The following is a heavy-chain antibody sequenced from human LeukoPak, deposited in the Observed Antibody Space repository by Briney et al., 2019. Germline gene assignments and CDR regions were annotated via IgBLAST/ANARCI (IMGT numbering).Heavy chain of an antibody. CDR3: ARARYSGSYRGDY. J-gene: IGHJ4*02. CDR1: GYTFTGYY. V-gene: IGHV1-2*02. Sequence: ASVKVSCKASGYTFTGYYMHWVRQAPGQGLEWMGWINPNSGGTNYAQKFQDRVTMTRDTSISTAYMELSRLRSDDTAVYYCARARYSGSYRGDYWGQGTLVTVSS. D-gene: IGHD1-26*01. CDR2: INPNSGGT.